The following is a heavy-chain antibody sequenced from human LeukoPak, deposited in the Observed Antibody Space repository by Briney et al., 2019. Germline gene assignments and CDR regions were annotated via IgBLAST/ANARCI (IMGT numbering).Heavy chain of an antibody. CDR3: ARGETTVTTLTY. CDR1: GYTFTSYA. J-gene: IGHJ4*02. V-gene: IGHV1-3*01. CDR2: INAGNGNT. D-gene: IGHD4-17*01. Sequence: ASVKVSCKASGYTFTSYAMRWVRQAPGQRLEWMGWINAGNGNTKYSQKFQGRVTITRDTSASTAYMELSSLRSEDTAVYYCARGETTVTTLTYWGQGTLVTVSS.